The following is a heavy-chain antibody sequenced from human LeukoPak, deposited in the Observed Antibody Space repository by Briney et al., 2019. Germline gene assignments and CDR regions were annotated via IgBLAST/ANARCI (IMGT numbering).Heavy chain of an antibody. CDR2: ISSSSSYI. V-gene: IGHV3-21*01. CDR1: GFTFSSYS. Sequence: GGSLRLSCAASGFTFSSYSMNWVRQAPGKGLEWVSSISSSSSYIYYADSVKGRFTICRDNAKNSLYLQMNSLRAEDTAVYYCARAYCSGGSCYFDYWGQGTLVTVSP. J-gene: IGHJ4*02. CDR3: ARAYCSGGSCYFDY. D-gene: IGHD2-15*01.